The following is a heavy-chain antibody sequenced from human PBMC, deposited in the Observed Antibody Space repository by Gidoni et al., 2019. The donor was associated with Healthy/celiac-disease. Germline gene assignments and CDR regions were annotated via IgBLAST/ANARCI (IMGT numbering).Heavy chain of an antibody. D-gene: IGHD4-17*01. Sequence: QVQLVESGGGVVQPGRSLRLSCAASGFTFSSYAMHWVRQAPGKGLEWVAVISDDGSNKYYADSVKGRFTISRDNSKNTLYLQMNSLRAEDTAVYYCARADGDYGWGQGTLVTVSS. CDR2: ISDDGSNK. V-gene: IGHV3-30-3*01. CDR1: GFTFSSYA. J-gene: IGHJ4*02. CDR3: ARADGDYG.